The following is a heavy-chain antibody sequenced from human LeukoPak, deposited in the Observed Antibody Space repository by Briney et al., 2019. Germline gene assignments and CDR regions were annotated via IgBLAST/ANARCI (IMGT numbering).Heavy chain of an antibody. D-gene: IGHD3-3*01. Sequence: PSETLSLTCTVSGGSISSSSYYWGWICQPPGKGLEWIGSIYYSGSTYYNPSLKSRVTISVDTSKNQFSLKLSSVTAADTAVYYCARVRYYDFWSGYYFDYWGQGTLVPVSS. V-gene: IGHV4-39*07. CDR3: ARVRYYDFWSGYYFDY. J-gene: IGHJ4*02. CDR1: GGSISSSSYY. CDR2: IYYSGST.